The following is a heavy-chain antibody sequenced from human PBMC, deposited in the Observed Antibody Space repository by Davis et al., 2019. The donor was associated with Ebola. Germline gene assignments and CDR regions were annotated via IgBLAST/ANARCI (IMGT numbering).Heavy chain of an antibody. V-gene: IGHV4-4*02. J-gene: IGHJ4*02. CDR2: ISQSGST. CDR3: ATQGGYVNIAAGGYFDY. Sequence: MPSETLSLTCAVSGDSISSSNWWSWVRQPPGKGLEWIGEISQSGSTNYNPSLKSRVTISVDKSKNQFSLKLSSVTAADTAVYYCATQGGYVNIAAGGYFDYWGQGTLVTVSS. CDR1: GDSISSSNW. D-gene: IGHD6-13*01.